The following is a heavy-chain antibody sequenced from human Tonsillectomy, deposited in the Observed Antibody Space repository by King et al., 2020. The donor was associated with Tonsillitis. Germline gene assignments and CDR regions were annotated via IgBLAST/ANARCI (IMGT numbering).Heavy chain of an antibody. CDR3: ARGLSAGGYGFDI. CDR1: VGSVSSSNW. CDR2: SSHSWST. V-gene: IGHV4-4*02. Sequence: QLQESGPGLVKPSGTLFLTCAVSVGSVSSSNWWSCVRQPPGKWLGWIGGSSHSWSTNYNPSLKNRVTISVDKSKSQVSLQLSSVTAADTAVYYCARGLSAGGYGFDIWGQGTMVTVSS. J-gene: IGHJ3*02. D-gene: IGHD3-10*01.